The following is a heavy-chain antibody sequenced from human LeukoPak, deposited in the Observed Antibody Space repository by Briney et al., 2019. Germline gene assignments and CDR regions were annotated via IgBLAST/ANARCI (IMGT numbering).Heavy chain of an antibody. J-gene: IGHJ4*02. V-gene: IGHV4-4*02. CDR3: VRCGSYCLDY. D-gene: IGHD1-26*01. CDR2: IYHTGRT. CDR1: GGSISNGNW. Sequence: SGTLSLTCGVSGGSISNGNWWSWVRQPPGKGLEWIGEIYHTGRTNYNPSLKSRVSISVDKSKNQLSLNLYSVTAADTAVYYCVRCGSYCLDYWGQGTLVTVSS.